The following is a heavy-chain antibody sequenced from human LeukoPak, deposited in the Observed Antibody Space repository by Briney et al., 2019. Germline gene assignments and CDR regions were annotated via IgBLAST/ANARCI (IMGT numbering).Heavy chain of an antibody. J-gene: IGHJ4*02. D-gene: IGHD3-10*01. CDR3: TTSYYFGSENTWAH. V-gene: IGHV3-15*01. Sequence: PGGSLRLSCAASGFTFSNAWMSWVRQAPGKGPEWVGRIKSKTDGGTTDYATPVKGRFTISRDDSKNTLYLQMNSLKTEDTALYYCTTSYYFGSENTWAHWGQGTRVTVSS. CDR1: GFTFSNAW. CDR2: IKSKTDGGTT.